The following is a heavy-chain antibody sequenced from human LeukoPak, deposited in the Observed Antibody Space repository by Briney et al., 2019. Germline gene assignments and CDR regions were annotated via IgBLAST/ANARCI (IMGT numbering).Heavy chain of an antibody. D-gene: IGHD6-6*01. CDR3: ARDLGSSSHYYYYGMDV. CDR1: GGTFSSYA. J-gene: IGHJ6*02. CDR2: IIPIFGTA. Sequence: ASVKGSCKASGGTFSSYAISWGRQAPGQGLELMGGIIPIFGTANYAQKFQGRVTITADESTSTAYMELSSLRSEDTAVYYCARDLGSSSHYYYYGMDVWGQGTTVTVSS. V-gene: IGHV1-69*13.